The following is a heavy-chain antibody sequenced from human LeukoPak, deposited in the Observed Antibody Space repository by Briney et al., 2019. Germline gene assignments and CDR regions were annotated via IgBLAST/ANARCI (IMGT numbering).Heavy chain of an antibody. CDR2: IYYSGST. Sequence: SETLSLTSTGSGGSISSYYWSWIRQPPGKGLEWIRYIYYSGSTNYNPSLKSRVTISVDTSKNQFSLKLSSVTSADTAVYYCARPARITVVRASKNWFDPWGQGTLVTVSS. D-gene: IGHD3-10*01. CDR3: ARPARITVVRASKNWFDP. CDR1: GGSISSYY. V-gene: IGHV4-59*12. J-gene: IGHJ5*02.